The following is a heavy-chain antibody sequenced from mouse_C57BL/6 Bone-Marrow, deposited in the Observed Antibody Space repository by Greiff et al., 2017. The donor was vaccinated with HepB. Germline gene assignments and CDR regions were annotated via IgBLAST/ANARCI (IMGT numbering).Heavy chain of an antibody. CDR3: ARRSWVDY. D-gene: IGHD4-1*01. CDR1: GFTFSSYG. J-gene: IGHJ2*01. CDR2: ISSGGSYT. Sequence: EVHLVESGGDLVKPGGSLKLSCAASGFTFSSYGMSWVRQTPDKRLEWVATISSGGSYTYYPDSVKGRFTITRDNAKDTLYLQMSNLKSEDTAMYYCARRSWVDYWGQGTTLTVSS. V-gene: IGHV5-6*01.